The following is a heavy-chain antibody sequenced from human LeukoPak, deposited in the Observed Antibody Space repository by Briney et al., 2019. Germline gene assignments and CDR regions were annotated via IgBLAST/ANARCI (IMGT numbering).Heavy chain of an antibody. Sequence: ASVKVSCKTSGYTFTSHSIIWVRQALGQGLEWMGWISAYNGNTNYAQKLQGRVTMTTDTSTSTVYMELRSLRSDDTAVYYCARIAVAGTLGWFDPWGQGTLVTVSS. V-gene: IGHV1-18*04. CDR1: GYTFTSHS. J-gene: IGHJ5*02. CDR2: ISAYNGNT. D-gene: IGHD6-19*01. CDR3: ARIAVAGTLGWFDP.